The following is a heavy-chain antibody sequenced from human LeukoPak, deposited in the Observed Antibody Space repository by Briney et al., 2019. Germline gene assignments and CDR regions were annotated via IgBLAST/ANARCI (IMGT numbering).Heavy chain of an antibody. V-gene: IGHV1-24*01. J-gene: IGHJ3*02. CDR3: ATSDTAMVRDAFDI. Sequence: ASVKVSCKVSGYTLTELSMHWVRQAPGKGLEWMGGFDPEDSETIYAQKFQGRVTMTEDTSTDTAYMELSSLRSEDTAVYNCATSDTAMVRDAFDIWGQGTMVTVSS. CDR1: GYTLTELS. CDR2: FDPEDSET. D-gene: IGHD5-18*01.